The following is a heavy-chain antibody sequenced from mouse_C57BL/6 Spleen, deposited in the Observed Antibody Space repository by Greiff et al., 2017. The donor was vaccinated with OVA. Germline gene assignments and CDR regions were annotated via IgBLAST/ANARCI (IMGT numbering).Heavy chain of an antibody. CDR2: ISDGGSYT. V-gene: IGHV5-4*01. J-gene: IGHJ2*01. CDR1: GFTFSSYA. D-gene: IGHD2-1*01. Sequence: EVHLVESGGGLVKPGGSLKLSCAASGFTFSSYAMSWVRQTPEKRLEWVATISDGGSYTYYPDNVKGRFTISRDNAKNNLYLQMSHLKSEDTAMYYCARRGSYGNYFDYWGQGTTLTVSS. CDR3: ARRGSYGNYFDY.